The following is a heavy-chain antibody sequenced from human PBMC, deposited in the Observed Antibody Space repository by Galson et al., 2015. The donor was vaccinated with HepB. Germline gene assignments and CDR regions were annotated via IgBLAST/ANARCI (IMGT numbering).Heavy chain of an antibody. J-gene: IGHJ6*02. V-gene: IGHV3-49*04. Sequence: SLRLSCAASGFTFGDYAMSWVRQAPGKGLEWVGFIRSKAYGGTTEYAASVKGRFTISRDDSKSIAYLQMNSLKTEDTAVYYCTRAKEYHDFWSGYYTMSAYYYYGMDVWGQGTTVTVSS. CDR2: IRSKAYGGTT. CDR1: GFTFGDYA. CDR3: TRAKEYHDFWSGYYTMSAYYYYGMDV. D-gene: IGHD3-3*01.